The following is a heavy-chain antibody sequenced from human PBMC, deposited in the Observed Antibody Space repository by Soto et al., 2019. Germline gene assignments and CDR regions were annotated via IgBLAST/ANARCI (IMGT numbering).Heavy chain of an antibody. CDR3: ARKSYYYYHVEL. Sequence: GASVEVCCKASGYTFAGYYLHWVGQAPGQGLEWVGWINPNTGGTNYAQKFQGWVTMTRDTSISTAYMELSRLTSDDTAVYYCARKSYYYYHVELWGTGTPATDPS. CDR2: INPNTGGT. CDR1: GYTFAGYY. J-gene: IGHJ6*03. V-gene: IGHV1-2*04.